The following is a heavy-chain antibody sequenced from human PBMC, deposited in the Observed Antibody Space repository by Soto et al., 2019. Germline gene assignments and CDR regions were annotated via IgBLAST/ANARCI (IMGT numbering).Heavy chain of an antibody. CDR2: IYYSGST. Sequence: SETLSLTCTVSGGSISSSSYFWGWIRQPPGKGLVWIGSIYYSGSTYYNSSLKSRVTIAVDTSKNQFSLKLSSVTAADTAVYYCARLAQNDYGGQYWGQGTLVTVSS. D-gene: IGHD4-17*01. CDR1: GGSISSSSYF. V-gene: IGHV4-39*01. J-gene: IGHJ4*02. CDR3: ARLAQNDYGGQY.